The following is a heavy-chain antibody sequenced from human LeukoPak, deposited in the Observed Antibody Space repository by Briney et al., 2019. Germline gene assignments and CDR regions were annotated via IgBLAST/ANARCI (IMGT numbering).Heavy chain of an antibody. CDR3: ARDVKSRRRQWFGELSVYYYYYMDV. V-gene: IGHV4-4*07. D-gene: IGHD3-10*01. J-gene: IGHJ6*03. CDR2: IYTTRST. CDR1: GDSISSDY. Sequence: PSETLSLTCTVPGDSISSDYWSSIRQPAGKGLEWIGRIYTTRSTNYSPSLKSRVTMSVDTSKNQFSLKLSSVTAADTAVYYCARDVKSRRRQWFGELSVYYYYYMDVWGKGTTVTISS.